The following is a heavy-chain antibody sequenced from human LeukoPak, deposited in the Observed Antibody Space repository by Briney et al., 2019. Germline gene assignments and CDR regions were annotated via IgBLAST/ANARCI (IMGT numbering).Heavy chain of an antibody. D-gene: IGHD2-15*01. J-gene: IGHJ4*02. Sequence: GGSLRLSCAASGFTFSSHWMHWVRQAPGKGLVWVSRINGDGSNTTYADSVKGRFTISRDNSKNTVYLQMDSLRAEDTAIYYCAKTTTGYSSGRYPAWPIDYWGQGTLVTVSS. CDR1: GFTFSSHW. CDR3: AKTTTGYSSGRYPAWPIDY. V-gene: IGHV3-74*03. CDR2: INGDGSNT.